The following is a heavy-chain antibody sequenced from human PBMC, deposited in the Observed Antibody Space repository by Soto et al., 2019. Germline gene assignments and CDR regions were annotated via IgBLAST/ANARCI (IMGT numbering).Heavy chain of an antibody. CDR1: GYTFTGYY. CDR3: ARRRGRNDFWSGYYENDAFDI. J-gene: IGHJ3*02. Sequence: ASVKVSCKASGYTFTGYYMHWVLQAPGQGLEWMGWINPNSGGTNYAQKFQGRVTMTRDTSISTAYMELSRLRSDDTAVYYCARRRGRNDFWSGYYENDAFDIWGQGTMVTVSS. V-gene: IGHV1-2*02. CDR2: INPNSGGT. D-gene: IGHD3-3*01.